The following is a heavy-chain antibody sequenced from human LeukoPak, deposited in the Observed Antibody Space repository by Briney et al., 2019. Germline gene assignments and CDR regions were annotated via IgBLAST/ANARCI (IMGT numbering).Heavy chain of an antibody. Sequence: SATLSLTCTVAGGSISSYYWSWIRQPPGKGLEWIGYIYYSGSTNYNPSLKSRVTISVDTSKNQFSLKLSSVTAADTAVYYCARDQIVGATNYFDYRGQGTLVTVSS. V-gene: IGHV4-59*01. CDR3: ARDQIVGATNYFDY. J-gene: IGHJ4*02. CDR1: GGSISSYY. D-gene: IGHD1-26*01. CDR2: IYYSGST.